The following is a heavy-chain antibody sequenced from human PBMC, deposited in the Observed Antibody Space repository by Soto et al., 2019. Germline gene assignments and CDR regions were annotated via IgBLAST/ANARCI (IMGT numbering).Heavy chain of an antibody. D-gene: IGHD6-19*01. V-gene: IGHV1-3*01. J-gene: IGHJ5*02. CDR3: ARGVAGPLHWFDP. CDR2: INAGNGNT. Sequence: ASVKVSCKASGYTFTSYAMHWGRQAPGQRLEWMGWINAGNGNTKYSQKFQGRVTITRDTSASTAYMELSSLRSEDTAVYYCARGVAGPLHWFDPWGQGTLVTVSS. CDR1: GYTFTSYA.